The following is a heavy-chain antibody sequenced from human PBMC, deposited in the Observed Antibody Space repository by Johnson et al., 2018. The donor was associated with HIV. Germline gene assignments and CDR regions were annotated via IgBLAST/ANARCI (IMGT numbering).Heavy chain of an antibody. CDR2: IGTAGDT. V-gene: IGHV3-13*01. CDR3: ARGGGSLRWDLSFDI. CDR1: GFTFSSYD. Sequence: VQLVESGGGLIQPGGSLRLSCAASGFTFSSYDMHWVRQTTGKGLEWVSAIGTAGDTYYPSSVKGRFTISRENAKNSLYLQMNSLRAGDTAVYYCARGGGSLRWDLSFDIWGQGTMVTGSS. D-gene: IGHD1-26*01. J-gene: IGHJ3*02.